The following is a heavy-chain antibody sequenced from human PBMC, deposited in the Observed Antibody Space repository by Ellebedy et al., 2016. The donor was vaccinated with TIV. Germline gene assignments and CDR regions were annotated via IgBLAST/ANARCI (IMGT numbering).Heavy chain of an antibody. CDR1: GFGFGDYY. V-gene: IGHV3-11*05. CDR2: ISTGGSYT. Sequence: PGGSLRLSCVASGFGFGDYYMSWIRQTPGKGLEWISYISTGGSYTNYADSVKGRFTIPRDDARSSLYLQMNSLTAEDTAVYYCAKDRTSGDGYWVFDQWGQGTLVTVSS. J-gene: IGHJ4*02. D-gene: IGHD5-18*01. CDR3: AKDRTSGDGYWVFDQ.